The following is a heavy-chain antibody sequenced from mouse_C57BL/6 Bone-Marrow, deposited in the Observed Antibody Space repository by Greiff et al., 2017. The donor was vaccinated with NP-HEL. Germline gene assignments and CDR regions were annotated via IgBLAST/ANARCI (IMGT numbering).Heavy chain of an antibody. CDR2: IYPGDGDT. CDR3: ARWVYGTWYFDV. Sequence: QVQLQHSGPELVKPGASVKISCKASGYAFSSSWMNWVKQRPGKGLEWIGRIYPGDGDTNYNGKFKGKATLTADKSSSTAYMQLSSLTSEDSAVYFCARWVYGTWYFDVWGTGTTVTVSS. J-gene: IGHJ1*03. V-gene: IGHV1-82*01. D-gene: IGHD2-1*01. CDR1: GYAFSSSW.